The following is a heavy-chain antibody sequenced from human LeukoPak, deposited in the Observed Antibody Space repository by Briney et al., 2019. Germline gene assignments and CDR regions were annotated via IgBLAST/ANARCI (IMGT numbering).Heavy chain of an antibody. Sequence: GGSLRLSCVASGFTFSSYWMTWVRQAPGKGLEWVANIKPDGSEKYYVDSVKGRFTISRDNAKNSLYLQMNSLRAEDTAVYYCARGGIVVAGGLQYFDYRGQGTLVTVSS. CDR1: GFTFSSYW. CDR3: ARGGIVVAGGLQYFDY. CDR2: IKPDGSEK. V-gene: IGHV3-7*04. D-gene: IGHD6-19*01. J-gene: IGHJ4*02.